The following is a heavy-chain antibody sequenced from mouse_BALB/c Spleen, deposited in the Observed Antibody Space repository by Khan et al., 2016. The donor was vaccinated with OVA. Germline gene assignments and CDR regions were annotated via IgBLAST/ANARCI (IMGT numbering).Heavy chain of an antibody. V-gene: IGHV2-6-4*01. CDR3: ARADYRYDGYYAMDY. J-gene: IGHJ4*01. CDR1: GFSLSRYN. D-gene: IGHD2-14*01. CDR2: IWSGGGT. Sequence: VQLQESGPGLVAPSQSLSITCTVSGFSLSRYNIHWVRQPPGKGLEWLGMIWSGGGTEYNSTLKSRLSISKDNSKSKVLLKLISLQDDDTAMYDSARADYRYDGYYAMDYWGQGTSVTVSS.